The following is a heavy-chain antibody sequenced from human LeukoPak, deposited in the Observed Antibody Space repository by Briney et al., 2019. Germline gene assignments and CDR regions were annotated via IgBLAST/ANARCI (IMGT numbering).Heavy chain of an antibody. J-gene: IGHJ4*02. CDR2: ISYDGNKE. CDR1: GFSFSSYG. CDR3: ARERATSTSTWAFDY. D-gene: IGHD2-2*01. V-gene: IGHV3-30*03. Sequence: PGGSLRLSCAASGFSFSSYGMHWVRQAPGKGLKWVAVISYDGNKEYYVNSVKGRFTISRDNSKNMLYLQMDSLRAEDTAVYHCARERATSTSTWAFDYWGQGTLVTVSS.